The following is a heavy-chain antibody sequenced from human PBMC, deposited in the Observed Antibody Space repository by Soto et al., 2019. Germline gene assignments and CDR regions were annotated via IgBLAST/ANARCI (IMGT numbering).Heavy chain of an antibody. V-gene: IGHV3-30-3*01. Sequence: GGSLRLSCAASGFTFSSYAMHWVRQAPGKGLEWVAVISYDGSNKYYADSVKGRFTISRDNSKNTLYLQMNSLRAEDTAVYYCARDRDSSGYYYVPYFDYWGQGTLVTVSS. CDR1: GFTFSSYA. CDR2: ISYDGSNK. D-gene: IGHD3-22*01. J-gene: IGHJ4*02. CDR3: ARDRDSSGYYYVPYFDY.